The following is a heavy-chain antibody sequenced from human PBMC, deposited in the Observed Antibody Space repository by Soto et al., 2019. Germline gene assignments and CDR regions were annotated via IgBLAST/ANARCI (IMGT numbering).Heavy chain of an antibody. CDR3: AKDLIRGDGYEDPDY. V-gene: IGHV3-23*01. J-gene: IGHJ4*02. CDR2: IYAAGGSK. CDR1: GFVFSNYA. Sequence: GGSLRLSCAASGFVFSNYAMFWFRQAPGRGLEWVSTIYAAGGSKYYAGSVMCRFTVSRDNSRDTLFLQMVSLRVEDTAIYFCAKDLIRGDGYEDPDYWGQGTLVTVSS. D-gene: IGHD3-10*01.